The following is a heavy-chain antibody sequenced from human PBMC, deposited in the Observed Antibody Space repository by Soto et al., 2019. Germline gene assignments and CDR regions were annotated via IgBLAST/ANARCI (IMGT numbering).Heavy chain of an antibody. V-gene: IGHV3-30*18. Sequence: QVPLVESGGGVVQPGRSLRLSCAASGFTFSSYGMHWVRQAPGKGLEWVAVISYDGSNKYYADSVKGRFTISRDNSKNTLYLQMNSLRAEDTAVYYCAKRRVGGSWLVVDYWGQGTLVTVSS. J-gene: IGHJ4*02. CDR1: GFTFSSYG. CDR3: AKRRVGGSWLVVDY. CDR2: ISYDGSNK. D-gene: IGHD6-19*01.